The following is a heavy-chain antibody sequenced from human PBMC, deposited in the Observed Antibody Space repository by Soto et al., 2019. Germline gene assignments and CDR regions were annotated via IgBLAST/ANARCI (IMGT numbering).Heavy chain of an antibody. CDR1: GFAFSSSA. J-gene: IGHJ4*02. CDR2: ISASGGAT. V-gene: IGHV3-23*01. D-gene: IGHD3-10*01. CDR3: AKELSYNSGRPFDY. Sequence: PGGSLRLSCAASGFAFSSSAMTWVRQAPGKGLEWVSSISASGGATFYTDSVKGRFTVSRHNSKNTLYLQMNSLRAEDTALYYCAKELSYNSGRPFDYWGQGTLVTVSS.